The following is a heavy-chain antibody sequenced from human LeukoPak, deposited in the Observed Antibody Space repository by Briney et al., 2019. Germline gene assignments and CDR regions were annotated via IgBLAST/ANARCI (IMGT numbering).Heavy chain of an antibody. D-gene: IGHD2-21*02. CDR1: GGTFSSYA. Sequence: GASVKVSCKASGGTFSSYAISWVRQAPGQGLEWMGRIIPIFGTANYAQKFQGRVTITTDESTSTAYMELSSLRSEDTAVYYCARDMWLYCGGDCYPQSAFDIWGQGTMVTVSS. CDR3: ARDMWLYCGGDCYPQSAFDI. V-gene: IGHV1-69*05. J-gene: IGHJ3*02. CDR2: IIPIFGTA.